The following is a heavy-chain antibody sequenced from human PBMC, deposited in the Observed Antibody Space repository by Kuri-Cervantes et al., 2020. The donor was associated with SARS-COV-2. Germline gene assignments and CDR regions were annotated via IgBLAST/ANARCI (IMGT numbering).Heavy chain of an antibody. J-gene: IGHJ4*02. Sequence: SGPTLVKPTQTLTLTCTFSGFSLSTSGVGVGWIRQPPGKALEWLALIYWDDDTRFSPSLRSRLTITKDTSKNQVVLTMTNMDPVDTATYYCARRRDWNYYFDYWGQGTLVTVSS. D-gene: IGHD1-7*01. V-gene: IGHV2-5*02. CDR3: ARRRDWNYYFDY. CDR1: GFSLSTSGVG. CDR2: IYWDDDT.